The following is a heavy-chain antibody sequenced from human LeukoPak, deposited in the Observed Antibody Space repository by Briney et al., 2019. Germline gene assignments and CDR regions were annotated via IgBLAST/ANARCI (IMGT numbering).Heavy chain of an antibody. CDR3: ARDLSGSYPVLGY. Sequence: PGGSLRLSCAASGFTFSSYGMNWVRQAPGKGLEWVSSISSSSSYIYYADSVKGRFTISRDNAKNSLYLQMNSLRAEDTAVYYCARDLSGSYPVLGYWGQGTLVTVSS. J-gene: IGHJ4*02. CDR1: GFTFSSYG. V-gene: IGHV3-21*01. CDR2: ISSSSSYI. D-gene: IGHD3-10*01.